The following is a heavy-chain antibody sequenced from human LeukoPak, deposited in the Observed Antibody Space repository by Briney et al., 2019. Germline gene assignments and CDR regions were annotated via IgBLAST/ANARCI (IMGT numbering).Heavy chain of an antibody. J-gene: IGHJ4*02. CDR3: ARASYSYDINGWVPFDY. CDR1: GDSMTSSSYY. D-gene: IGHD3-22*01. V-gene: IGHV4-39*01. Sequence: SETLSLTCTVSGDSMTSSSYYWGWIRQPPGKGLEWVGSIYYSGSSYYNPSLKSRVTIFVDTSKNQFSLNLTSVTAADTAVYYCARASYSYDINGWVPFDYWGQGTLVTVSS. CDR2: IYYSGSS.